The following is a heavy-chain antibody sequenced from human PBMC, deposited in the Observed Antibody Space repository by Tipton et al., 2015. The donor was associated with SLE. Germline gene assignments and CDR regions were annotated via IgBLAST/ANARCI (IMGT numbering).Heavy chain of an antibody. J-gene: IGHJ6*02. CDR3: ARGMVTWRGAIIGVDV. CDR1: GGSISSYY. D-gene: IGHD2-21*02. Sequence: LRLSCTVSGGSISSYYWIWIRQPPGKGLEWIGYISDGGGTNYNPSLKSQVTISIDSAKNQFSLKLTSVTAADTAVYYCARGMVTWRGAIIGVDVWGQGTTVNVSS. CDR2: ISDGGGT. V-gene: IGHV4-59*08.